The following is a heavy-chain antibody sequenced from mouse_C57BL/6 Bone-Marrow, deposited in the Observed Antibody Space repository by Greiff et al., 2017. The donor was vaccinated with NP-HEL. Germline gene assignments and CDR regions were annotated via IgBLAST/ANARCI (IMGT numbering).Heavy chain of an antibody. CDR1: GYTFTSYG. CDR3: ARLTTVVVTRYFDV. J-gene: IGHJ1*03. D-gene: IGHD1-1*01. CDR2: IYPRSGNT. Sequence: QVQLQQSGAELARPGASVKLSCKASGYTFTSYGISWVKQRTGQGLEWIGEIYPRSGNTYYNEKFKGKATLTADKSSSTAYMELRSLTSEDSAVYFGARLTTVVVTRYFDVWGTGTTVTVSS. V-gene: IGHV1-81*01.